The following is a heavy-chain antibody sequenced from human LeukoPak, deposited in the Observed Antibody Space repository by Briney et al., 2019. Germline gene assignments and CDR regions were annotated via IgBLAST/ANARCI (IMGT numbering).Heavy chain of an antibody. D-gene: IGHD4-17*01. J-gene: IGHJ5*02. CDR2: IYYSGST. Sequence: PSETPSLTCTVSGGSISSSSYYWGWIRQPPGKGLEWIGSIYYSGSTYYNPSLKSRVTISVDTSKNQFSLKLSSVTAADTAVYYCARDHYGDYQATNWFDPWGQGTLVTVSS. CDR3: ARDHYGDYQATNWFDP. CDR1: GGSISSSSYY. V-gene: IGHV4-39*02.